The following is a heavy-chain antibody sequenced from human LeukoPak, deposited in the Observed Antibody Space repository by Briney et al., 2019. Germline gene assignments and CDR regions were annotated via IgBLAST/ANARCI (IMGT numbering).Heavy chain of an antibody. V-gene: IGHV3-48*03. CDR2: ISSSGSTI. CDR3: ARDSLQQWLGD. CDR1: GFTFSSYE. Sequence: PGGSLRLSCAASGFTFSSYEMNWVRQAPGKGLEWVSYISSSGSTIYYADSVKGRFTISRDNAKNSLYLQMNSLRAEDTAVYYCARDSLQQWLGDWGQGTLVTVSS. D-gene: IGHD5-18*01. J-gene: IGHJ4*02.